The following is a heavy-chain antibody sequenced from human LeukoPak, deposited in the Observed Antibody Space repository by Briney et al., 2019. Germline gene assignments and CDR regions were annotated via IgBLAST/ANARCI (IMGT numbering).Heavy chain of an antibody. D-gene: IGHD3-22*01. V-gene: IGHV1-8*03. CDR2: MNPNSGKT. CDR3: AILGGDSSGYYSTRELDY. J-gene: IGHJ4*02. CDR1: VYTFTNYD. Sequence: GASVTVSFTSSVYTFTNYDINWVRQAPGQGREGMGWMNPNSGKTGYAQKFQGRGNITRNTSISTAYMELSSLRSEDTAVYYCAILGGDSSGYYSTRELDYWGQGTLVTVSS.